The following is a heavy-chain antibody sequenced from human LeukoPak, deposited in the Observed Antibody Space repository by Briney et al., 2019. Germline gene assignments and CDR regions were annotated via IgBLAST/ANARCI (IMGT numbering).Heavy chain of an antibody. Sequence: SVKVSCKASGGTFSSYAISWVRQAPGQGLEWMGRIIPILGIANYAQKFQGRVTITADKSTSTAYMELSSLRSEDTAVYYCARVEAVAKDLYYFDYWGQGTLVTVSS. CDR1: GGTFSSYA. CDR3: ARVEAVAKDLYYFDY. D-gene: IGHD6-19*01. V-gene: IGHV1-69*04. J-gene: IGHJ4*02. CDR2: IIPILGIA.